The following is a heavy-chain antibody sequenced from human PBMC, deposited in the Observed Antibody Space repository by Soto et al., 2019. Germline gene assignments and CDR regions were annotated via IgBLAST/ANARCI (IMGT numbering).Heavy chain of an antibody. CDR1: GFTFSDSA. J-gene: IGHJ4*02. D-gene: IGHD7-27*01. CDR3: TRHLGDC. CDR2: IRSKPNSFAT. V-gene: IGHV3-73*01. Sequence: PGGSLRLSCAASGFTFSDSAMHWVRQASGRGLEWVGRIRSKPNSFATAYAASVKGRFTISRDDSENTAYLQMNSLKTEDTAVYYCTRHLGDCWGQGTLVTVSS.